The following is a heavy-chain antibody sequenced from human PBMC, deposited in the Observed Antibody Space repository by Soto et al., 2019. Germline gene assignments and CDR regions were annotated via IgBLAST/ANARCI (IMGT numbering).Heavy chain of an antibody. Sequence: EVQLVQSGAEVKKPGESLKISCKGSGDSFASYWIGWVRQMPGKGVEWMGNIFPGDSETRYSPSFQGQVTISADKSISTAYLQWSSLKASDTAMYYCARHAPFTSDDALDLWGQGTMVTVSS. CDR3: ARHAPFTSDDALDL. V-gene: IGHV5-51*01. J-gene: IGHJ3*01. D-gene: IGHD3-16*01. CDR2: IFPGDSET. CDR1: GDSFASYW.